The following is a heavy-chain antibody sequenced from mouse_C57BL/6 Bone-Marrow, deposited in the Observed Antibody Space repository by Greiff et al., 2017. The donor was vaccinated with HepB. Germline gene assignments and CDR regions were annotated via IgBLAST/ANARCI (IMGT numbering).Heavy chain of an antibody. CDR1: GYTFTSYG. V-gene: IGHV1-81*01. J-gene: IGHJ2*01. CDR3: ARNGYEGYFDY. CDR2: IYPRSGNT. D-gene: IGHD2-2*01. Sequence: VQLQQSGAELARPGASVKLSCTASGYTFTSYGISWVKQRTGQGLEWIGEIYPRSGNTYYNEKFKGKATLTADKSSSTAYMELRSLTSEDSAVYFCARNGYEGYFDYWGQGTTLPDSS.